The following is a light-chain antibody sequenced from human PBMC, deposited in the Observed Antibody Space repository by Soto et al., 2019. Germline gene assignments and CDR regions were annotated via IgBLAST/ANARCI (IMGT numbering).Light chain of an antibody. J-gene: IGKJ5*01. CDR1: QGINNY. Sequence: DIQLTQSPSFLSASVGDRVTITCRASQGINNYLAWYQQKPGKAPKLLIYAASTLQSGVPPRFSCSGSGTEFTLTVSSLQPEDFATYYCQQLNSYPFITFDQGTRLEIK. CDR2: AAS. CDR3: QQLNSYPFIT. V-gene: IGKV1-9*01.